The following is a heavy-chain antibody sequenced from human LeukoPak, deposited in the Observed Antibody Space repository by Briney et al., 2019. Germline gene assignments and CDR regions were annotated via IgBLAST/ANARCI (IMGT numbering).Heavy chain of an antibody. CDR1: GGSVSSGSYY. D-gene: IGHD2-2*01. J-gene: IGHJ4*02. CDR2: IYYSGST. CDR3: ARGEVPAANN. V-gene: IGHV4-61*01. Sequence: LETLSLTCTVSGGSVSSGSYYWSWIRQPPGKGLEWIGYIYYSGSTNYNPSLKSRVTISVDTSKNQFSLKLSSVTAADTAVYYCARGEVPAANNWGQGTLVTVSS.